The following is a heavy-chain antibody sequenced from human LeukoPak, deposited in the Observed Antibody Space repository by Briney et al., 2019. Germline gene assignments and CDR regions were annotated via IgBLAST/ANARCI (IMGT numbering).Heavy chain of an antibody. CDR1: GYTLTDVS. J-gene: IGHJ5*02. Sequence: ASVKVSCKISGYTLTDVSMHWVRQAPGKGLEWMGGFDPEGGETIYAQKFQGRVTVTEDPSADTAYMELRSLSSEDTAVYYCGIGRKFDWLLCHHWGQGTLVTVSS. V-gene: IGHV1-24*01. CDR3: GIGRKFDWLLCHH. D-gene: IGHD3-9*01. CDR2: FDPEGGET.